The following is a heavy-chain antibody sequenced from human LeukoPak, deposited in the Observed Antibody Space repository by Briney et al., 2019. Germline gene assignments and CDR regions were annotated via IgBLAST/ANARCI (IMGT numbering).Heavy chain of an antibody. D-gene: IGHD3-22*01. J-gene: IGHJ4*02. CDR3: ARVHYYDSSGYYASAFDY. V-gene: IGHV4-61*01. CDR1: GGSVSSGSYY. CDR2: IYYSGST. Sequence: PSETLSLTCTVSGGSVSSGSYYWSWIRQPPGRGLEWIGYIYYSGSTNYNPSLKSRVTISVDTSKNQFSLKLSSVTAADTAVYYCARVHYYDSSGYYASAFDYWGQGTLVTVSS.